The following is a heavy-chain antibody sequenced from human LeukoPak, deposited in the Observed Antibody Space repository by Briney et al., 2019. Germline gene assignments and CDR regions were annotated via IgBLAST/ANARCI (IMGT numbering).Heavy chain of an antibody. CDR2: INHSGIT. V-gene: IGHV4-34*01. D-gene: IGHD2-21*02. Sequence: KPSETLSLTCAVYGGSFNYYWSWIRQPPGKGLEWIGEINHSGITKSNPSLKSRVSLSLDTSKNQFSLRLSSVTAPDTAIYYCAKSLYCGDDCFWGPGTMVTVSS. CDR3: AKSLYCGDDCF. CDR1: GGSFNYY. J-gene: IGHJ3*01.